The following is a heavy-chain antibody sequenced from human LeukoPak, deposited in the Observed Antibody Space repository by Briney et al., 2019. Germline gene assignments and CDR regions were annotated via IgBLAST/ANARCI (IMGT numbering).Heavy chain of an antibody. CDR1: GFTFT. CDR3: AKATGNLGN. D-gene: IGHD1-1*01. CDR2: ISNSYGKT. V-gene: IGHV3-23*01. Sequence: GGSLRLSCAASGFTFTMSWVRQAPGKGLEWVSNISNSYGKTYYADSVKGRFTISRDNSKNTLYVQMNSLTAEDTAIYYCAKATGNLGNWGQGTLVTVSS. J-gene: IGHJ4*02.